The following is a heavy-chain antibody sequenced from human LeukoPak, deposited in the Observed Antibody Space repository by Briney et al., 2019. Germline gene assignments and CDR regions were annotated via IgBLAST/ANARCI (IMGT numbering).Heavy chain of an antibody. CDR2: ISSSSSTI. CDR3: ARVPDYYYDSTAFDI. D-gene: IGHD3-22*01. Sequence: GGTLRLSCAASGLTFSSYSMNWVRQAPGKGLEWGSYISSSSSTIYYADSVKGRFTISRDNAKNSLYLQMNSLRAEDTAVYYCARVPDYYYDSTAFDIWGQGTMVTVSS. V-gene: IGHV3-48*01. J-gene: IGHJ3*02. CDR1: GLTFSSYS.